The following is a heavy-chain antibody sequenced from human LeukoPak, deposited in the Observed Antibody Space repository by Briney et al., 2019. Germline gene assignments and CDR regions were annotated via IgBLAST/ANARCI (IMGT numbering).Heavy chain of an antibody. CDR2: VIPIFGTA. D-gene: IGHD1-26*01. Sequence: SVKVSCKASGGTFSSYAISWVRQAPGQGLEWMGGVIPIFGTANYAQKFQGRVTITADESTSTAYMELSSLRSEDTAVYYCARELSGSYYSFDYWGQGTLVTVSS. CDR3: ARELSGSYYSFDY. V-gene: IGHV1-69*13. J-gene: IGHJ4*02. CDR1: GGTFSSYA.